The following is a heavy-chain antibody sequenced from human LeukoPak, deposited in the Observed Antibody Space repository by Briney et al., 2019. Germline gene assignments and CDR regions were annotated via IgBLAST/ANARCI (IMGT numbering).Heavy chain of an antibody. CDR2: IDPSDSYT. CDR3: ARLRVDTAMVIYYYYGMDV. CDR1: GYSFTSYW. D-gene: IGHD5-18*01. J-gene: IGHJ6*04. V-gene: IGHV5-10-1*01. Sequence: GASLKISCKGSGYSFTSYWISWVRQMPGKGLEWMGRIDPSDSYTNYSPSFQGHVTISADKSISTAYLQWSSLKASDTAMYYCARLRVDTAMVIYYYYGMDVWGKGTTVTVSS.